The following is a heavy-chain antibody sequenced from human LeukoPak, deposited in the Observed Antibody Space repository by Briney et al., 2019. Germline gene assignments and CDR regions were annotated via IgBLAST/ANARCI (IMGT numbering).Heavy chain of an antibody. CDR1: GGSISSYY. CDR2: IYYSGST. V-gene: IGHV4-59*01. CDR3: ARFLSRSWYFDY. J-gene: IGHJ4*02. D-gene: IGHD3-10*01. Sequence: SETLSLTCTVSGGSISSYYWSWIRQPAGKGLEWIGYIYYSGSTNYNPSLKSRVTISVDTSKHQFSLKLSSVTAADTAVYYCARFLSRSWYFDYWGQGTLVTVSS.